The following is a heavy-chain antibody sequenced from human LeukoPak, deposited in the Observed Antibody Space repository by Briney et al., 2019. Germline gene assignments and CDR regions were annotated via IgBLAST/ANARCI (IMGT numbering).Heavy chain of an antibody. J-gene: IGHJ4*02. Sequence: GGSLRLSCAASGVTLSINYMSWGRQAPGKGLEWGAVIYSGGSTNYADSVKGRFTVSRDNSKNTLCLQMSSLRAEDTAVYYCVRDLGVGGALGDFWGQGTLVTVSS. CDR3: VRDLGVGGALGDF. D-gene: IGHD3-16*01. CDR2: IYSGGST. V-gene: IGHV3-53*01. CDR1: GVTLSINY.